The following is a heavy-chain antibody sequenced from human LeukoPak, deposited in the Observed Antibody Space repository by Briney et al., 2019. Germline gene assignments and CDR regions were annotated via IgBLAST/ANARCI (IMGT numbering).Heavy chain of an antibody. D-gene: IGHD6-13*01. V-gene: IGHV4-59*11. CDR2: VYDIGST. J-gene: IGHJ5*02. CDR3: ARGPPAGTIWSDP. CDR1: GGSIGSHY. Sequence: SETLSLTCTVSGGSIGSHYWTRIRQTPGKGLEWIGYVYDIGSTKYNPSLKSRVTISVDTSKNQFSLKLSSVAAADTAVYYCARGPPAGTIWSDPWGQGTLVTVSS.